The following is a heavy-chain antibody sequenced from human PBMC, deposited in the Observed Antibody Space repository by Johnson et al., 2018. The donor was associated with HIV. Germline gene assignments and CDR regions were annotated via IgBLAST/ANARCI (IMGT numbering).Heavy chain of an antibody. J-gene: IGHJ3*02. CDR3: AKVAVATAAGGVALDI. D-gene: IGHD6-13*01. CDR1: GFTFNSYA. Sequence: QVQLVESGGGVVQPGTSLRLSCVASGFTFNSYAMHWVRQAPGKGLEWLSVIWYDGSNEYYSDSVKGRFTISRDNSNNILYLQMNSLRVEDTAVYYCAKVAVATAAGGVALDIWGPGTMVTVS. CDR2: IWYDGSNE. V-gene: IGHV3-33*06.